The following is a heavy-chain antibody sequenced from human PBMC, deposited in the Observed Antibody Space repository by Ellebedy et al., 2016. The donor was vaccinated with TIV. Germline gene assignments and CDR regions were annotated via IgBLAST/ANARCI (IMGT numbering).Heavy chain of an antibody. J-gene: IGHJ6*03. CDR1: GFTFSSYS. V-gene: IGHV3-21*01. Sequence: GESLKISXAASGFTFSSYSMNWVRQAPGKGLEWVSSISSSSSYIYYADSVKGRFTISRDNAKNSLYLQMNSLRAEDTAVYYCARVGCSGGSCYTYYMDVWGKGTTVAVSS. CDR3: ARVGCSGGSCYTYYMDV. CDR2: ISSSSSYI. D-gene: IGHD2-15*01.